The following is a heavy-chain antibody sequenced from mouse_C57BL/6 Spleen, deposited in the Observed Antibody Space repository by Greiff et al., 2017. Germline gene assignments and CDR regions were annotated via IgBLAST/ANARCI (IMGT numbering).Heavy chain of an antibody. V-gene: IGHV3-6*01. CDR2: ISYDGSN. CDR1: GYSITSGYY. J-gene: IGHJ2*01. Sequence: QLKQSGPGLVKPSQSLSLTCSVTGYSITSGYYWNWIRQFPGNKLEWMGYISYDGSNNYNPSLKNRISITRDTSKNQFFLKLNSVTTEDTATYYCARGVSYYFDYWGQGTTLTVSS. CDR3: ARGVSYYFDY.